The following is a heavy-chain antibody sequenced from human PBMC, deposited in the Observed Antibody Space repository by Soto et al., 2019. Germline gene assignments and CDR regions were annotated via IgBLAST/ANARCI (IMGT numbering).Heavy chain of an antibody. CDR3: ARDRVESGYPEYFQH. Sequence: EVQLVESGGGLIQPGGSLRLSCAASGFTVSSNYMSWVRQAPGKGLEWVSVIYSGGSTYYADSVKGRFTISRDNSKNPLYLQMNSLRAEDTAVYYCARDRVESGYPEYFQHWGQGTLFTVSS. CDR1: GFTVSSNY. D-gene: IGHD3-22*01. J-gene: IGHJ1*01. V-gene: IGHV3-53*01. CDR2: IYSGGST.